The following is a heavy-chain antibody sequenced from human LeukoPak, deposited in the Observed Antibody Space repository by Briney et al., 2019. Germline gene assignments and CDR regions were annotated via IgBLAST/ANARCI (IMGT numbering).Heavy chain of an antibody. CDR2: IYSGGST. CDR1: GFTVSSNY. D-gene: IGHD5-24*01. V-gene: IGHV3-66*01. Sequence: GGSLRLSCAASGFTVSSNYMSWVRQAPGKGLEWVSVIYSGGSTYYADSVKGRFTISRDNSKNTLYLQMNSLRAEDTAVYYCASRETYYYYYGMDVWGQGTMVTVPS. J-gene: IGHJ6*02. CDR3: ASRETYYYYYGMDV.